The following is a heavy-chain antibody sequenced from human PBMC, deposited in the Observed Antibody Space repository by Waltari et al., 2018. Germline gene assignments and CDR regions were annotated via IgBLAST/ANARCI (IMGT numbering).Heavy chain of an antibody. J-gene: IGHJ4*02. D-gene: IGHD6-19*01. CDR1: GFTFSSSW. V-gene: IGHV3-7*01. CDR2: IKQDGSEK. CDR3: AREGWPGFPFDY. Sequence: EVQLVESGGGLVQPGGSLRLSCAASGFTFSSSWMSWVRQAPGKGLEWVANIKQDGSEKYYVDSVKGRFTISGDNAKNSLYLQMNSLRAEDTAVYYCAREGWPGFPFDYWGQGTLVTVSS.